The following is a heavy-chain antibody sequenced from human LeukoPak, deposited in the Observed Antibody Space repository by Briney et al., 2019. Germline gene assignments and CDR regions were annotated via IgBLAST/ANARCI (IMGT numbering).Heavy chain of an antibody. D-gene: IGHD3-9*01. CDR2: IYPGDSDI. CDR1: GYKFNNFY. Sequence: GQSLKISCQASGYKFNNFYISWVRQMPGKCLEWVAIIYPGDSDIRYSPSIQGHVTISADKSTSTTFLQWTSLKASDTAMYYCARRHSDSLTGFDFWGQGTLVTVTS. J-gene: IGHJ4*02. V-gene: IGHV5-51*01. CDR3: ARRHSDSLTGFDF.